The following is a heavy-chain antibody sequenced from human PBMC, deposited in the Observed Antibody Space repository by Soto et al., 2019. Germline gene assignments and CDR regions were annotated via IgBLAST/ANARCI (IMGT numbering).Heavy chain of an antibody. Sequence: QVQLVQSGAEGRKPGASVKVSCKASGHTLASYDINWVRQATGQGLEWMGWMTPDSGDTGYAQKFQGRVTMTWDTSITTAYMELSSLRSDDTAVYYCARDPFYGGFDSWGQGTLVTVSS. CDR3: ARDPFYGGFDS. J-gene: IGHJ5*01. D-gene: IGHD3-16*01. CDR2: MTPDSGDT. CDR1: GHTLASYD. V-gene: IGHV1-8*01.